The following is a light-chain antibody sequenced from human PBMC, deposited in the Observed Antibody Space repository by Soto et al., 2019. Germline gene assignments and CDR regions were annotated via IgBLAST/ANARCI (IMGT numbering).Light chain of an antibody. CDR1: QNVGNY. J-gene: IGKJ3*01. CDR3: QQRGNWPHT. V-gene: IGKV3-11*01. Sequence: EVVLTQSPATLSLSPGERATLSCRASQNVGNYLAWYQQKPGQAPRLHIYDASDRATGIPTRFSGSRSGTDFTITISSLEPEDFAVYYCQQRGNWPHTLGPGNKVEIK. CDR2: DAS.